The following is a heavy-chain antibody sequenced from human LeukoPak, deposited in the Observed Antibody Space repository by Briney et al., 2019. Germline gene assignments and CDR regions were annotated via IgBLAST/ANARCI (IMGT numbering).Heavy chain of an antibody. V-gene: IGHV3-23*01. J-gene: IGHJ4*02. CDR3: AKDGGLWVEELRNYFDN. D-gene: IGHD3-10*01. CDR2: ISGHGGST. Sequence: GGSLRLSCAASGFTFSDYAMSWVRQAPGKGLEWVSAISGHGGSTYYADSVKGRFTISRDNSKNTLYLQMNSLRAEDTAVYYCAKDGGLWVEELRNYFDNWGQGTLVTVSS. CDR1: GFTFSDYA.